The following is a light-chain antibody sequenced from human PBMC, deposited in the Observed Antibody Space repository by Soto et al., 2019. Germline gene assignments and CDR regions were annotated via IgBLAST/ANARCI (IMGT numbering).Light chain of an antibody. CDR1: QSVSSSY. CDR2: GAS. CDR3: QQYNNWPPWT. Sequence: VFTQSPCTLSLSPGERATLCCRARQSVSSSYLAWYQQKPGQAPRLLIYGASTRATGIPARFSGSGSGTEFTLTISSLQSEDFAVYYCQQYNNWPPWTFGQGTKVDIK. J-gene: IGKJ1*01. V-gene: IGKV3-15*01.